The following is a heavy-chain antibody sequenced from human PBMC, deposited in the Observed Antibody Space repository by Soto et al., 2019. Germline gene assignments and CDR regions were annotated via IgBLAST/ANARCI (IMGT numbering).Heavy chain of an antibody. CDR3: ARDRHYTYYYYMDV. D-gene: IGHD4-4*01. CDR2: IRYDGSNK. Sequence: QVQLVESGGGVVQPGRSLRLSCAASGFTFSSYGMHWVRQAPGKGLEWVAVIRYDGSNKYYADSVKGRFTISRDNSKNTLYLQMNSLRAEDTAVYYCARDRHYTYYYYMDVWGKGTTVTVSS. CDR1: GFTFSSYG. J-gene: IGHJ6*03. V-gene: IGHV3-33*01.